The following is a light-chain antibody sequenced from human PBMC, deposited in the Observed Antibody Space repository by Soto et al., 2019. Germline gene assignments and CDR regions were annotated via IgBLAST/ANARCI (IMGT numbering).Light chain of an antibody. V-gene: IGKV3-20*01. CDR3: QQYGSSPRT. CDR1: QSVSGY. CDR2: ADS. J-gene: IGKJ1*01. Sequence: EIVLTQSPATLSLSPGETATLSCRASQSVSGYICWYQQKPGQAPRLLVYADSNRATGIPDRFSGSGSGTDFTLTISRLEPEDFAVNYCQQYGSSPRTFGQRTKVDIK.